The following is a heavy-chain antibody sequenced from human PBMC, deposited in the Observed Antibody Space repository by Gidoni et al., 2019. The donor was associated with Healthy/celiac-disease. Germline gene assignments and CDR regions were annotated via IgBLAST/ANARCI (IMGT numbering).Heavy chain of an antibody. V-gene: IGHV4-61*01. J-gene: IGHJ6*02. D-gene: IGHD3-9*01. Sequence: QVQLQESGPGLVKPSETLSLTCTVSGGSVSSGSYYWSWIRQPPGKGLEWIGYIYYSGSTNYNPSLKSRVTISVDTSKNQFSLKLSSVTAADTAVYYCARAYYDILTGYGYYYGMDVWGQGTTVTVSS. CDR2: IYYSGST. CDR1: GGSVSSGSYY. CDR3: ARAYYDILTGYGYYYGMDV.